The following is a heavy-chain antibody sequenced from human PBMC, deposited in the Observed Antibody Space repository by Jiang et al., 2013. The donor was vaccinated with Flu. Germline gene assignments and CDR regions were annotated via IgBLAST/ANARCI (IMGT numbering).Heavy chain of an antibody. CDR1: GFSLSTSGMC. Sequence: KPTQTLTLTCTFSGFSLSTSGMCVSWIRQPPGKALEWLALIYWNDDKRYSPSLKSRLTITKDTSKNQVVLTITNMDPVDTATYYCARLYGSGWGDWFDPWGQGTLVTVSS. CDR2: IYWNDDK. J-gene: IGHJ5*02. V-gene: IGHV2-5*08. D-gene: IGHD3-10*01. CDR3: ARLYGSGWGDWFDP.